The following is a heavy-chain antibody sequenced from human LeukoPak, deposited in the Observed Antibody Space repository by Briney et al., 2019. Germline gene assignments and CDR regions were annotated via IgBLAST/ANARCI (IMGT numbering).Heavy chain of an antibody. CDR2: IYSGGVT. Sequence: PGGSLRLSCAASGFTVSSNYMSWVRRAPGKGLEWVSLIYSGGVTYYADSVKGRFTISRDNSENTLYLQMNSLRAEDTAVYYCARAGGGDKQQLVWYFDLWGRGTLVTVSS. J-gene: IGHJ2*01. D-gene: IGHD6-13*01. CDR1: GFTVSSNY. V-gene: IGHV3-53*01. CDR3: ARAGGGDKQQLVWYFDL.